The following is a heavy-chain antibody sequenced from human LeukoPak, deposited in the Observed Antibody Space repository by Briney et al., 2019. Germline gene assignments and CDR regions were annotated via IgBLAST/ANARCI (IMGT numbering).Heavy chain of an antibody. CDR3: AKVVYGSGSYFWFDP. Sequence: PSETLSLTCTVSGGSISSYYWNWIRQPPGKGLEWIGYIYYSGSTNYNPSLKSRVTISVDTSKNQFSLKLSSVTAADTAVYYCAKVVYGSGSYFWFDPWGQGTLVTVSS. CDR2: IYYSGST. D-gene: IGHD3-10*01. J-gene: IGHJ5*02. CDR1: GGSISSYY. V-gene: IGHV4-59*01.